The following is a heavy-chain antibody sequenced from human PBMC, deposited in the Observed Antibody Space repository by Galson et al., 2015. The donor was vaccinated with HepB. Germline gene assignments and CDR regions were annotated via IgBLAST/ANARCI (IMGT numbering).Heavy chain of an antibody. D-gene: IGHD3-22*01. Sequence: SVKVSCKASGYTFTSYAMHWVRQAPGQRLEWMGWINAGNGNTKYSQKFQGRVTITRDTSASTAYMELSSLRSEDTAVYYCARVLSYYDSSGYYLGAFDIWGQGTMVTVSS. CDR1: GYTFTSYA. CDR2: INAGNGNT. J-gene: IGHJ3*02. CDR3: ARVLSYYDSSGYYLGAFDI. V-gene: IGHV1-3*01.